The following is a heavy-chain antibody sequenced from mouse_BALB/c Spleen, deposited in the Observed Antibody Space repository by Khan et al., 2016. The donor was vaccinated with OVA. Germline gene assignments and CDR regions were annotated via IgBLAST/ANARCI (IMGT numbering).Heavy chain of an antibody. J-gene: IGHJ2*01. V-gene: IGHV1-7*01. CDR2: INPTSGYT. CDR3: ARDRIDY. CDR1: GYTFTSYW. Sequence: QVQLKESGAELAKPGASVKMSRKASGYTFTSYWMHWIKQRPGQGLEWIGYINPTSGYTDYNQKFKDKATLTADKSSSTAYMQLNSLTSDDSAVYYCARDRIDYWGQGTTLTVSS.